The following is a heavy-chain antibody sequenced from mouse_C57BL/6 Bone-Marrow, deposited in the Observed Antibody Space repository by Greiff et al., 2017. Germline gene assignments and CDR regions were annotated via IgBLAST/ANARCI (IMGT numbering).Heavy chain of an antibody. CDR2: IWTGGGT. V-gene: IGHV2-9-1*01. J-gene: IGHJ2*01. D-gene: IGHD1-1*01. CDR1: GFSLTSYA. CDR3: ARNGAVVGDFDY. Sequence: VMLVESGPGLVAPSQSLSITCTVSGFSLTSYAISWVRQPPGKGLEWLGGIWTGGGTNYNSALKSRLSISKDNSKSQVFLKMNSLQTDDTARYYCARNGAVVGDFDYWGQGTTLTVSS.